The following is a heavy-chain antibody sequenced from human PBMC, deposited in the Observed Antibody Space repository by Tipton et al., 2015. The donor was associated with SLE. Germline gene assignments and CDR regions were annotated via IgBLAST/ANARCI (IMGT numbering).Heavy chain of an antibody. V-gene: IGHV4-4*07. CDR2: IYASGST. CDR1: GGSLSSYY. Sequence: TLSLTCTVSGGSLSSYYWSWIRQPAGKGLEWIGRIYASGSTEYNPSLKSRVTISVDPSKNQLSLKLSSVTAADTAVYYCARDQTTVVTRGYYYYYMDVWGKGTTVTVSS. D-gene: IGHD4-23*01. J-gene: IGHJ6*03. CDR3: ARDQTTVVTRGYYYYYMDV.